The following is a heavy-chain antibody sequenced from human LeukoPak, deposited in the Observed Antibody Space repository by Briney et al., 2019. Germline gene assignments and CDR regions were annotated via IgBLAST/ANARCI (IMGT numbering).Heavy chain of an antibody. CDR3: ARDFYYHGSGNIAFDI. Sequence: SETLSLTCTVSGGSISSYYWSWIRQHAGKGLEWIGRIYTSGSTSYNPSLKSRVTMSVDTSKNQFSLKLSSVTAADTAVYYCARDFYYHGSGNIAFDIWGQGTMVTVSS. J-gene: IGHJ3*02. CDR1: GGSISSYY. CDR2: IYTSGST. D-gene: IGHD3-10*01. V-gene: IGHV4-4*07.